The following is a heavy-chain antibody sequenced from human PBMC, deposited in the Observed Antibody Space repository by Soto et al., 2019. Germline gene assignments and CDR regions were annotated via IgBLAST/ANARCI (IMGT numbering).Heavy chain of an antibody. V-gene: IGHV3-23*01. D-gene: IGHD2-15*01. Sequence: EVQLLESGGGLVQPGGSPRLSCAASGFTFSSYAMSWVRQAPGKGLEWVSAISGSGGSTYYADSVKGRFTISRDNSKNTLYLQMNSLRAEDTAVYYCAKDQPYCSGGSCYSVDYWGQGTLVTVSS. CDR3: AKDQPYCSGGSCYSVDY. J-gene: IGHJ4*02. CDR2: ISGSGGST. CDR1: GFTFSSYA.